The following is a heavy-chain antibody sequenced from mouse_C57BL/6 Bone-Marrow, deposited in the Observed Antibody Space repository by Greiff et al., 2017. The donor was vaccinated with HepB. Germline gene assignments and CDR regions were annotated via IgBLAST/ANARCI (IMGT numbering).Heavy chain of an antibody. CDR3: ARQGSSMDY. J-gene: IGHJ4*01. CDR2: ISNLAYSI. Sequence: DVQLVESGGGLVQPGGSLKLSCAASGFTFSDYGMAWVRQAPRKGPEWVAFISNLAYSIYYADTVTGRFTISRENAKNTLYLEMSSLRSEDTAMYYCARQGSSMDYWGQGTSVTVSS. V-gene: IGHV5-15*01. CDR1: GFTFSDYG.